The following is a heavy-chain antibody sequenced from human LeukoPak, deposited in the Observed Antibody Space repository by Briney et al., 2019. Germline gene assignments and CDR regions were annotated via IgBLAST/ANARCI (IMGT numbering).Heavy chain of an antibody. D-gene: IGHD4-17*01. CDR1: GYTFTSYY. Sequence: GASVKVSCKASGYTFTSYYMHWVRQAPGQGLEWMGIINPSGGSTSYAQKFQGRVTMTRDTSTSTVYMELSSLRSEDTAVYYCARDPPRTAGTVTLYYYYYYGMDVWGQGTTVTVSS. CDR2: INPSGGST. J-gene: IGHJ6*02. V-gene: IGHV1-46*01. CDR3: ARDPPRTAGTVTLYYYYYYGMDV.